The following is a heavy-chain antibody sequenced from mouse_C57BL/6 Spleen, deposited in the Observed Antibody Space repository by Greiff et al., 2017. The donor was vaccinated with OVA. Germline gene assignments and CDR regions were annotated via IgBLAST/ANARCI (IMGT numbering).Heavy chain of an antibody. V-gene: IGHV1-42*01. J-gene: IGHJ2*01. D-gene: IGHD2-1*01. CDR2: INPSTGGT. CDR1: GYSFTGYY. Sequence: VQLQQSGPELVKPGASVKISCKASGYSFTGYYMNWVKQSPEKSLEWIGEINPSTGGTTYNQKFKAKATLTVDKSSSTAYMQLKSLTSEDSAVYYCARGDGNYDYFDYWGQGTTLTVSS. CDR3: ARGDGNYDYFDY.